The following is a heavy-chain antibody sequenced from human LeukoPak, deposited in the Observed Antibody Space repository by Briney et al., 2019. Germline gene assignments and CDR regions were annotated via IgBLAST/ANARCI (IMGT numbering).Heavy chain of an antibody. CDR3: ARDRRNSGYDKSYYYYYGMDV. Sequence: PSETLSLTCAVYGGSFSGYYWSWIRQLPGKGLEWIGEINHSGSTNYNPSLKSRVTISVDTSKNQFSLKLSSVTAADTAVYYCARDRRNSGYDKSYYYYYGMDVWGKGTTVTVSS. CDR1: GGSFSGYY. CDR2: INHSGST. J-gene: IGHJ6*04. V-gene: IGHV4-34*01. D-gene: IGHD5-12*01.